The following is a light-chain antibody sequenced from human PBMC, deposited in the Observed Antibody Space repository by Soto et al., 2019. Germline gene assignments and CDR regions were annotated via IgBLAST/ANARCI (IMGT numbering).Light chain of an antibody. CDR2: EVS. J-gene: IGLJ2*01. Sequence: QSVLTQPASVSGSPGQSITISCTGTSSDVGGYNYVSWYQQHPGKAPKLMIYEVSNRPSGVSKRFSGSKSGNTASLTISGLQAEDEADYYCSSYTSNSTHVVFGGGTKLTVL. CDR1: SSDVGGYNY. CDR3: SSYTSNSTHVV. V-gene: IGLV2-14*01.